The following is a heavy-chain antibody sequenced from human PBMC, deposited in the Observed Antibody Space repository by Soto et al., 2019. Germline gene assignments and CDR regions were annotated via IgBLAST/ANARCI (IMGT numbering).Heavy chain of an antibody. D-gene: IGHD4-17*01. J-gene: IGHJ6*02. Sequence: SETLSLTCTVSGGSISSYYWSWIRQPPGKGLEWIGYIYYSGSTNYNPSLKSRVTISVDTSKNQFSLKLSSVTAADTAVYYCARDPTVEVTHGDYYGMDVWGQGTTVTVSS. CDR3: ARDPTVEVTHGDYYGMDV. V-gene: IGHV4-59*01. CDR1: GGSISSYY. CDR2: IYYSGST.